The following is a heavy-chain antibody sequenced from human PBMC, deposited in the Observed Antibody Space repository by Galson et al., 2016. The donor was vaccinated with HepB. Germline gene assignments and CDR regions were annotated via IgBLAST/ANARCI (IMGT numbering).Heavy chain of an antibody. CDR2: INPSAGST. Sequence: SVKVSCKAPGYTFTNYYMHWVRQAPGQGLEWMGIINPSAGSTSYAQKFQGRVTMTRDTSTSTVYMELSSLRSEETAVYYCARGGRGFGGLLNDWGQGTLVTVSS. V-gene: IGHV1-46*01. CDR1: GYTFTNYY. J-gene: IGHJ4*02. CDR3: ARGGRGFGGLLND. D-gene: IGHD3-10*01.